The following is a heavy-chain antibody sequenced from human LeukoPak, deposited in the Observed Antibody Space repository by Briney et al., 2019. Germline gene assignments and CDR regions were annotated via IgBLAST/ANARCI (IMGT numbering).Heavy chain of an antibody. D-gene: IGHD2-2*01. CDR1: GGSISSGGYY. V-gene: IGHV4-31*03. CDR3: ARRDCSSTSCYAGWFDP. CDR2: IYYSGST. Sequence: PSETLSLTCTVSGGSISSGGYYWSWIRQHPGKGLEWIGYIYYSGSTYYNPSLKSRVTISVDTSKNQFSLKLSSVTAADTAVYYCARRDCSSTSCYAGWFDPWGQGTLVTVSS. J-gene: IGHJ5*02.